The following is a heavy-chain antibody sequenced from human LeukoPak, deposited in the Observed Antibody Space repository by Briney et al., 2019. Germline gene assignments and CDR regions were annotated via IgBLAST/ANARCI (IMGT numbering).Heavy chain of an antibody. J-gene: IGHJ4*02. CDR3: ARRGLYCSTTTCYLDY. D-gene: IGHD2-2*01. Sequence: GESLKFSCKGSGYSFTTYWIGWVRQMPGKDLEWMGIIYPGDSDTRYSPSSQGQVTISADTSISTAYLQWSSLKASDTAMYYCARRGLYCSTTTCYLDYWGQGTLVTVSS. V-gene: IGHV5-51*01. CDR2: IYPGDSDT. CDR1: GYSFTTYW.